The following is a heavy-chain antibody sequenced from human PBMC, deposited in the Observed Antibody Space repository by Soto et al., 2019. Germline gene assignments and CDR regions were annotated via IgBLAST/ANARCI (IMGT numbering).Heavy chain of an antibody. J-gene: IGHJ3*02. V-gene: IGHV1-3*01. CDR3: ARALYVSGSYRRDDAFDI. CDR2: INAGNGNT. CDR1: GYTFTSYA. Sequence: QVQLVQSGAEVKKPGASVKVSCKASGYTFTSYAMHWVRQAPGQRLEWMGWINAGNGNTKYSQKFQGRVTITRDTSASTAYMELSSLRSEDTAVYYCARALYVSGSYRRDDAFDIWGKGIMVTVSS. D-gene: IGHD3-10*01.